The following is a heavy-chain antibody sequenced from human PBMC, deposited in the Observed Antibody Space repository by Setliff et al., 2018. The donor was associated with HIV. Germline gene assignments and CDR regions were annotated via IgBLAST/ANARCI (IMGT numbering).Heavy chain of an antibody. CDR3: ARHDNYDNGGYYNLYYFDS. Sequence: SETLSLTCSVSGGSISSYYWTWIRQPPNKGLEWIGYIYYSGSTYYAPSLQSRVTISIDKARDQFSLKLSSVTAADTAVYFCARHDNYDNGGYYNLYYFDSWGPGTLVTVSS. J-gene: IGHJ4*02. CDR2: IYYSGST. V-gene: IGHV4-59*08. CDR1: GGSISSYY. D-gene: IGHD3-22*01.